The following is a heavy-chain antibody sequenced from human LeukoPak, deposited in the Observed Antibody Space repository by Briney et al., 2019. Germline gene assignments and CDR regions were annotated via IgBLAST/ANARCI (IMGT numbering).Heavy chain of an antibody. CDR3: ASYSSSARTFDY. Sequence: GSLRLSCAASGFTFSNAWMSWVRQAPGKGLEWIGSIYHSGSTYYNPSLKSRVTISVDTSKNQFSLKLSSVTAADTAVYYCASYSSSARTFDYWGQGTLVTVSS. CDR2: IYHSGST. D-gene: IGHD6-6*01. V-gene: IGHV4-38-2*01. CDR1: GFTFSNAW. J-gene: IGHJ4*02.